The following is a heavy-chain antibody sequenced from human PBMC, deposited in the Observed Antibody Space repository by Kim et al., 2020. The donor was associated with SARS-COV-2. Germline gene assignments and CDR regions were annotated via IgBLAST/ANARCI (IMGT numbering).Heavy chain of an antibody. D-gene: IGHD2-2*01. J-gene: IGHJ5*02. V-gene: IGHV4-39*01. CDR1: GGSISSSSYY. CDR2: IYYSGST. CDR3: AREVSYQLLRGGVSWFDP. Sequence: SETLSLTCTVSGGSISSSSYYWGWIRQPPGKGLEWIGSIYYSGSTYYNPSLKSRVTISVDTSKNQFSLKLSSVTAADTAVHYCAREVSYQLLRGGVSWFDPWGQGTLVTVSS.